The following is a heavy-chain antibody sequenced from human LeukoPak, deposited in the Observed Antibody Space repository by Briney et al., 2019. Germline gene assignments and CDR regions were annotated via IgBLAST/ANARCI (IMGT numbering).Heavy chain of an antibody. CDR3: ARGTRRHYYYYGMDV. D-gene: IGHD1-7*01. V-gene: IGHV4-59*08. CDR2: VYYSGST. J-gene: IGHJ6*02. CDR1: GGSISSYY. Sequence: SETLSLTCTVSGGSISSYYWGWIRQPPGKGLEWIGFVYYSGSTNYNPSLKSRVTISVDTSKNQFSLKLSSVTAADTAVYYCARGTRRHYYYYGMDVWSQGTTVTVSS.